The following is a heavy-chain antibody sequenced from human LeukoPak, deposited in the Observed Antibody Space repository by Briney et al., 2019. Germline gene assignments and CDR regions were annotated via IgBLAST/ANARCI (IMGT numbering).Heavy chain of an antibody. CDR3: ARSRGYSGYAYDAFDI. CDR2: VYYSGST. J-gene: IGHJ3*02. V-gene: IGHV4-61*01. Sequence: SETLSLTCTVSGGSVSSGSYYWSWIRQPPGKGLEWIGYVYYSGSTNYNPSLKSRVTISVDTSKNQFSLKLSSVTAADTAVYYCARSRGYSGYAYDAFDIWGQGTMVTVSS. CDR1: GGSVSSGSYY. D-gene: IGHD5-12*01.